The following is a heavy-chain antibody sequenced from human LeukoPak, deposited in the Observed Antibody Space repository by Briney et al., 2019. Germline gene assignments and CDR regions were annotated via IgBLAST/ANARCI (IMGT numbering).Heavy chain of an antibody. Sequence: ERVAVISYDGSNKYYADSVKGRFTISRDNSKNTLYLQMNSLRAEDTAVYYCAREAAAGYYYYYYMDVWGKGTTVTVSS. V-gene: IGHV3-30*01. J-gene: IGHJ6*03. D-gene: IGHD6-13*01. CDR2: ISYDGSNK. CDR3: AREAAAGYYYYYYMDV.